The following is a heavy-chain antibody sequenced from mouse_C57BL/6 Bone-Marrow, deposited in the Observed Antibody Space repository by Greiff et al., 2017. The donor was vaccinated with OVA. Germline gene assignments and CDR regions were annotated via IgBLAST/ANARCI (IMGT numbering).Heavy chain of an antibody. Sequence: EVKLQESGGGLVQPGGSMKLSCVASGFTFSNYWMNWVRQSPEKGLEWVAQIRLKSDNYATHYAESVKGRFTISRDDSKSSVYLQMNNLRAEDTGIYYCTGGERFAYWGQGTLVTVSA. CDR2: IRLKSDNYAT. J-gene: IGHJ3*01. D-gene: IGHD2-13*01. CDR1: GFTFSNYW. V-gene: IGHV6-3*01. CDR3: TGGERFAY.